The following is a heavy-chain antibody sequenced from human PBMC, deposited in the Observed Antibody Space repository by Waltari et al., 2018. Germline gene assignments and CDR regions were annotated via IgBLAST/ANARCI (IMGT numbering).Heavy chain of an antibody. J-gene: IGHJ4*02. CDR2: ISSSSSYI. D-gene: IGHD1-26*01. CDR3: ARGAGIGFDY. V-gene: IGHV3-21*01. CDR1: GFTFSSYS. Sequence: EVQLVESGGGLVKPGGPLRLSCAASGFTFSSYSMNWVRQAPGKGLEWVSSISSSSSYIYYADSVKGRFTISRDNAKNSLYLQMNSLRAEDTAVYYCARGAGIGFDYWGQGTLVTVSS.